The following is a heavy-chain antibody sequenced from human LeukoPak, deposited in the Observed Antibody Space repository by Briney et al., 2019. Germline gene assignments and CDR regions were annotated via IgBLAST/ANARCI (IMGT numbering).Heavy chain of an antibody. CDR2: INPNSGGT. Sequence: ASVKVSCKASGYTFTGDYMHAVRQAPRQGREWMGWINPNSGGTNYAQKFQGRVTMTRDTSISTAYMELSRLRSDDTAVYYCARDLRSGIGDYWGQGTLVTVSS. CDR3: ARDLRSGIGDY. V-gene: IGHV1-2*02. D-gene: IGHD3-10*01. CDR1: GYTFTGDY. J-gene: IGHJ4*02.